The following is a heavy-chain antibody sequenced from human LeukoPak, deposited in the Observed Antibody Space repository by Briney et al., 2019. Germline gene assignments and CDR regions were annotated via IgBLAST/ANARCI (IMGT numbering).Heavy chain of an antibody. Sequence: PSETLSLTCTVSGGSISSGGYYWSWIRQHPGKGLEWIGYIYYSGSTYYNPSLKSRVTISVDTSKNQFSLKLSSVTAADTAVYYCARGGETMIVVEAFDIWGQGTMVTVSS. CDR2: IYYSGST. V-gene: IGHV4-31*03. D-gene: IGHD3-22*01. CDR3: ARGGETMIVVEAFDI. CDR1: GGSISSGGYY. J-gene: IGHJ3*02.